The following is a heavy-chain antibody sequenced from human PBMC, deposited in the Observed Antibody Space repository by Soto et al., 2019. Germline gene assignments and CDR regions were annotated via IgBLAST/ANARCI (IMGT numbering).Heavy chain of an antibody. J-gene: IGHJ6*02. Sequence: EVQRLESGGGWVQPGGSLRLSCAASGFTFSSYAMSWVRQAPGKGLEWVPAISGSGGSTYYADSVKGRFTISRDTSKNTLYLQMNSLSAEDTAVYYCAKEHTPERFGDVWGQGTTVTVSS. CDR2: ISGSGGST. D-gene: IGHD3-16*01. CDR3: AKEHTPERFGDV. CDR1: GFTFSSYA. V-gene: IGHV3-23*01.